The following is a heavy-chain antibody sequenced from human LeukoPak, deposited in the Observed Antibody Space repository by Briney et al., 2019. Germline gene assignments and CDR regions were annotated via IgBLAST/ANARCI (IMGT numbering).Heavy chain of an antibody. D-gene: IGHD4-17*01. J-gene: IGHJ1*01. CDR1: GGSISSSNW. V-gene: IGHV4-4*02. CDR3: ARAAVTTSRYFQH. Sequence: NSSGTLSLTCAVSGGSISSSNWWSWVRQPPGKGLEWIGEIYHSGSTNYNPSLKSRVTISVDKSKNQFSLKLSSVTAADTAVYYCARAAVTTSRYFQHWGQGTLVTVSS. CDR2: IYHSGST.